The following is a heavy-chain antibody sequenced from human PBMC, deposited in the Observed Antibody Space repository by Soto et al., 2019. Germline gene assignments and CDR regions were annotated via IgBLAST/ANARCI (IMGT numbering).Heavy chain of an antibody. Sequence: EVQLVESGGGLVPPGGSLRLSCAASGFTFSSYSMNWVRQAPGKGLEWVSYISSSSSTIYYADSVKGRFTISRDNAKNSLYLQMNSLRDEDTAVYYCARESRFLEWLSLNWFDPWGQGTLVTVSS. CDR2: ISSSSSTI. J-gene: IGHJ5*02. D-gene: IGHD3-3*01. V-gene: IGHV3-48*02. CDR3: ARESRFLEWLSLNWFDP. CDR1: GFTFSSYS.